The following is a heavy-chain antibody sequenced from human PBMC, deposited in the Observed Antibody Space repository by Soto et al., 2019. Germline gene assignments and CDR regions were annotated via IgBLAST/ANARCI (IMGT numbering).Heavy chain of an antibody. V-gene: IGHV3-72*01. CDR2: TRNKANSYTT. CDR1: GFTFSDHH. Sequence: EVQLVESGGGLVQPGGSLRLSCAASGFTFSDHHMDWVRQPPGKGLEWVARTRNKANSYTTEYAASVKGRFTIARDDSKNSLYLQMNSLKTEDTAVYYCARSPAMDVWGQGTTVTVSS. J-gene: IGHJ6*02. CDR3: ARSPAMDV.